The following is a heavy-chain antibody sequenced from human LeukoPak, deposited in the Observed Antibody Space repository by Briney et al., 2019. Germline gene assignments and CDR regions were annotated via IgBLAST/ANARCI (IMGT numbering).Heavy chain of an antibody. Sequence: ASVKVSCKASGYTFTGYYMHWVRQAPGQGLEWMGWINPNSGGTNYAQKFQGRVTMTRDTSISTAYMELSRLRSDDTAVYYSARGPSSGYAGTIDYWGQGTLVTVSS. CDR3: ARGPSSGYAGTIDY. D-gene: IGHD3-22*01. CDR1: GYTFTGYY. CDR2: INPNSGGT. J-gene: IGHJ4*02. V-gene: IGHV1-2*02.